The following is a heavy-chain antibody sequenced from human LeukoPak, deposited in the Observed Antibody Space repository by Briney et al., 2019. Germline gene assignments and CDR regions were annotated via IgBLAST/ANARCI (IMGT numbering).Heavy chain of an antibody. Sequence: SVKVSCKASGGTFSSYAICWVRQAPGQGLEWMGGIIPIFGTANYAQKFQGRVTITADESTSTAYMELSSLRSEDTAVYYCARGGSYGYRYYFDYWGQGTLVTVSS. CDR1: GGTFSSYA. CDR2: IIPIFGTA. V-gene: IGHV1-69*13. J-gene: IGHJ4*02. D-gene: IGHD5-18*01. CDR3: ARGGSYGYRYYFDY.